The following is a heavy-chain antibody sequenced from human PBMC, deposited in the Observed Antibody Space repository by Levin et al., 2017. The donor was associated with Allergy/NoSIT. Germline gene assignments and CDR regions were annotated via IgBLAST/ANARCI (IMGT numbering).Heavy chain of an antibody. V-gene: IGHV3-72*01. J-gene: IGHJ4*02. Sequence: GGSLRLSCAASGFTFSDHYMDWVRQAPGKGLEWVARSRNKANSYTTEYAASVKGRFTISRDDSKDSLYLQMNSLQTDDTAVYYCARAGSSSGGHFFDCWGQGILVSVSS. CDR2: SRNKANSYTT. CDR3: ARAGSSSGGHFFDC. D-gene: IGHD6-19*01. CDR1: GFTFSDHY.